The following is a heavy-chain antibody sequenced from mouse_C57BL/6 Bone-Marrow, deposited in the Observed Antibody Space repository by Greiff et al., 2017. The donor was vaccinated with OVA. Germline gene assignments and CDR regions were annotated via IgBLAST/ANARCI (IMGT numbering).Heavy chain of an antibody. CDR3: ARSYLLLRWGYFGY. CDR1: GYTFTSYW. Sequence: QVQLQQPGAELVRPGTSVKLSCKASGYTFTSYWMHWVKQRPGQGLEWIGVIDPSDSYTNYNQKFKGKATLTVDTSSSTAYMQLSSLTSEDSAVYYCARSYLLLRWGYFGYWGQGTTLTVSS. J-gene: IGHJ2*01. V-gene: IGHV1-59*01. CDR2: IDPSDSYT. D-gene: IGHD1-1*01.